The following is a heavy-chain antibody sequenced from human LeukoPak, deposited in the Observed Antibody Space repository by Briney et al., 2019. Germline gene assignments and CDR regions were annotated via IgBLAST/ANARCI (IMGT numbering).Heavy chain of an antibody. CDR1: GFTVSSNY. CDR2: IYSGGST. V-gene: IGHV3-53*01. D-gene: IGHD5-12*01. Sequence: GGSLRLSCAASGFTVSSNYMSWVRQAPGKGLEWVSVIYSGGSTNYADSVKGRFTISRDNSKNTLYLQMNSLRAEDTAVYYCARDRGIERLSYYGMDVWGQGTTVTVSS. CDR3: ARDRGIERLSYYGMDV. J-gene: IGHJ6*02.